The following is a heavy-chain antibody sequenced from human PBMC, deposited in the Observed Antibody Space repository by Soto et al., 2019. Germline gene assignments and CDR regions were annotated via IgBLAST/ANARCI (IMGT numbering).Heavy chain of an antibody. J-gene: IGHJ4*02. Sequence: ASVKVSCKASGYTFTGYYMHWVRQAPGQGLEWMGWINPNSGGTNYAQKFQGWVTMTRDTSISTAYMELSRLRSDDTAVYYCARERVDTAMEVFGGHFDYWGQGTLVTVSS. CDR2: INPNSGGT. CDR1: GYTFTGYY. D-gene: IGHD5-18*01. V-gene: IGHV1-2*04. CDR3: ARERVDTAMEVFGGHFDY.